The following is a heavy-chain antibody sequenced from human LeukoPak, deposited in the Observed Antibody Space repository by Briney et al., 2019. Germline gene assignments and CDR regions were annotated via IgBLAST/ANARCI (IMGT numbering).Heavy chain of an antibody. CDR1: GFTFSSYS. Sequence: GGSLRLSCVASGFTFSSYSMNWVRQTPGKGLEWVSSISSTSSYIYYADSVKGRFTISRDNAKKSLYLQMNSLRAEDTAVYCCARNAGGNYPQGAFDLWGQGTMVTVSS. V-gene: IGHV3-21*01. CDR2: ISSTSSYI. D-gene: IGHD1-26*01. CDR3: ARNAGGNYPQGAFDL. J-gene: IGHJ3*01.